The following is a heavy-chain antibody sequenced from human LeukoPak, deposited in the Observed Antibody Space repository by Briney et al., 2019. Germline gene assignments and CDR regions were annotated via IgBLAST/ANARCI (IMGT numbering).Heavy chain of an antibody. Sequence: SETLSLTCTVSGGSISSGYYWGWIRQPPGKGLEWIGSIYHSGSTYYNPSLKSRVTISVDTSKNQFSLKLSSVTAADTAVYYCARLNYYDSTLDYWGQGTLVTVSS. D-gene: IGHD3-22*01. CDR1: GGSISSGYY. V-gene: IGHV4-38-2*02. CDR2: IYHSGST. J-gene: IGHJ4*02. CDR3: ARLNYYDSTLDY.